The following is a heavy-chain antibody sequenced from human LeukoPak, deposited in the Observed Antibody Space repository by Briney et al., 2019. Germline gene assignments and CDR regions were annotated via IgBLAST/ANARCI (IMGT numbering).Heavy chain of an antibody. CDR2: IKPNSGGT. V-gene: IGHV1-2*02. CDR3: ATNILVRDIINWSDP. Sequence: ASVKVSCKASGYSFADYYMHWVRQAPGQGLEWMGWIKPNSGGTRSAQKFQGRVTMTRDTSISTAYMELSSLRYDDTAVYYCATNILVRDIINWSDPWGQGTLVTVSS. D-gene: IGHD3-10*01. J-gene: IGHJ5*02. CDR1: GYSFADYY.